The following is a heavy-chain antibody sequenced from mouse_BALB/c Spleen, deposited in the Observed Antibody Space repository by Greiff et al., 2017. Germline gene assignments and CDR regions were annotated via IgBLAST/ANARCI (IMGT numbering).Heavy chain of an antibody. Sequence: QVQLQQPGAELVKPGAPVKLSCKASGYTFTSYWMNWVKQRPGRGLEWIGRIDPSDSETHYNQKFKDKATLTVDKSSSTAYIQLSSLTSEDSAVYYCARNYGNYNAMDYWGQGTSVTVSS. CDR2: IDPSDSET. V-gene: IGHV1-69*02. D-gene: IGHD2-1*01. CDR3: ARNYGNYNAMDY. J-gene: IGHJ4*01. CDR1: GYTFTSYW.